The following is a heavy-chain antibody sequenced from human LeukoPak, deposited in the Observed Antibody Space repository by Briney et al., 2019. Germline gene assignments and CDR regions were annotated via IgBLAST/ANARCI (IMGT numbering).Heavy chain of an antibody. Sequence: PSETLSLTCNVSGGSMTSYYGSWIRQPPGKGLEWIGYIHYSGSTNYNPSLKSRITMSVDTSKNEFSLKLTSVTAADTAVFYCVRKGSSGFDYWGQGTLVTVSS. V-gene: IGHV4-59*08. CDR2: IHYSGST. J-gene: IGHJ4*02. CDR3: VRKGSSGFDY. CDR1: GGSMTSYY. D-gene: IGHD3-10*01.